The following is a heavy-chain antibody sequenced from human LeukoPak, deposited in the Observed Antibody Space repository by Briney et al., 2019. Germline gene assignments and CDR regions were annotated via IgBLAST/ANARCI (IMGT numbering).Heavy chain of an antibody. V-gene: IGHV3-7*01. Sequence: GGSLRLSCAASGFTFSSYWMSWVRQAPGKGLEWVANIKQDGSEKYYVDSVKGRFTISRDNAKNSLYLQMNSLRAEDTAVYYCARDAPILRYFYYYYYMDVWGKGTTVTISS. CDR1: GFTFSSYW. D-gene: IGHD3-16*01. CDR2: IKQDGSEK. J-gene: IGHJ6*03. CDR3: ARDAPILRYFYYYYYMDV.